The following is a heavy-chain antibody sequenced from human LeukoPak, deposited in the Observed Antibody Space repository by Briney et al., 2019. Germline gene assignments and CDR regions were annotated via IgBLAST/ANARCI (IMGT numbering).Heavy chain of an antibody. D-gene: IGHD3-3*01. V-gene: IGHV4-34*01. CDR3: ARGHPHYDFWSGYPPGWYFDL. Sequence: SETLSLTCAVYGGSFSGYYWSWIRPPPGKGLEWIGEINHSGSTNYNPSLKSRVTISVDTSKNQFSLKLSSVTAADTAVYFCARGHPHYDFWSGYPPGWYFDLWGRGTLVTVSS. CDR2: INHSGST. J-gene: IGHJ2*01. CDR1: GGSFSGYY.